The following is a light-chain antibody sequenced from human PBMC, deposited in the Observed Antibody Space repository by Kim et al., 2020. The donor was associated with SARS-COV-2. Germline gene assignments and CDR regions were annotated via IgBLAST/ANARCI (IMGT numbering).Light chain of an antibody. J-gene: IGKJ2*01. CDR2: AAS. V-gene: IGKV1-39*01. CDR3: QQSYSTPPVT. Sequence: DIQMTQSPSSLSASVGDRVTITCRASQSISSYLNWYQQKPGKAPKLLIYAASSLQSGVPSRFSGSGSGTDFTPTISSLQPEDFATYYCQQSYSTPPVTFGQGTKLEI. CDR1: QSISSY.